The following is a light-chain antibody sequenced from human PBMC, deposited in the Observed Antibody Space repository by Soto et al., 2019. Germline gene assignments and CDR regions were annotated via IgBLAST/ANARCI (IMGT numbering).Light chain of an antibody. CDR3: QHYNNYAPWT. Sequence: IQMTHSPSTRSASVGASVTIPXXASQSISKWLAWYQQKPGKAPKLLIYDASILGSGVPSRFSGSGSGAEFTLTVSSLQPDDFATYYCQHYNNYAPWTFGQGTKVDIK. J-gene: IGKJ1*01. CDR2: DAS. V-gene: IGKV1-5*01. CDR1: QSISKW.